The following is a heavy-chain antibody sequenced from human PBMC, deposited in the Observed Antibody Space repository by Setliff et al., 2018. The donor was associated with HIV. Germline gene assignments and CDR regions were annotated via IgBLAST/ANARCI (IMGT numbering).Heavy chain of an antibody. Sequence: PSESLRLFCVASEFTFSSYAMNWVRQAPGKGLEWVSTISGSGGTKYYADSVKGRFTISRDNSKNTLYLRMDSLRAEDTAIYYCAKDSRRGDAYNVGVFDFWGQGTMVTVSS. J-gene: IGHJ3*01. D-gene: IGHD3-10*01. CDR2: ISGSGGTK. CDR3: AKDSRRGDAYNVGVFDF. CDR1: EFTFSSYA. V-gene: IGHV3-23*01.